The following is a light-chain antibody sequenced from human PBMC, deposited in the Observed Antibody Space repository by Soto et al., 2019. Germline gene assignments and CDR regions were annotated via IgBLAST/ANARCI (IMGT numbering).Light chain of an antibody. CDR3: QQYGSSPPIT. J-gene: IGKJ5*01. CDR2: GAS. Sequence: IVWTQSPGTLSLSPGERATLSCRAGQSVSSTYLAWYQQKPGQAPRPLIYGASSRATGIPDRFSGSGSGTDFTLTISRLEPEDFAVYYCQQYGSSPPITFGQGTRLEIK. V-gene: IGKV3-20*01. CDR1: QSVSSTY.